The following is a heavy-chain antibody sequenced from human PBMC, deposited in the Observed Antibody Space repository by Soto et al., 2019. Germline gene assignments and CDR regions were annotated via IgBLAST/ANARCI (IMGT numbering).Heavy chain of an antibody. CDR3: AGVTTSGYSGYVFDF. CDR2: IKQDGSEK. D-gene: IGHD5-12*01. J-gene: IGHJ4*02. Sequence: GGSLRLSCAASGFTFSTYWMSWVRQAPGKGLEWVANIKQDGSEKYYVDSVKGRFTISRDNAKNSLYLQMNSLRVEDTALYYCAGVTTSGYSGYVFDFCGQGTLVTVSS. V-gene: IGHV3-7*01. CDR1: GFTFSTYW.